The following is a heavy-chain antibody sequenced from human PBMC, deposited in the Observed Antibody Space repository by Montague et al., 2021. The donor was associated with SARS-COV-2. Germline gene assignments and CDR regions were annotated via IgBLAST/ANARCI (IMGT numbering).Heavy chain of an antibody. CDR3: ARALSITIFGVVGSFDY. D-gene: IGHD3-3*01. CDR1: GGSISSGGYY. Sequence: TLSLTCTVSGGSISSGGYYCSWIRQHPGKGLEWIGYIYYSGSTYYNPSLKSRVTISVDTSKNQFSLKLSSVTAADTAVYYCARALSITIFGVVGSFDYWGQGTLVTVSS. V-gene: IGHV4-31*03. J-gene: IGHJ4*02. CDR2: IYYSGST.